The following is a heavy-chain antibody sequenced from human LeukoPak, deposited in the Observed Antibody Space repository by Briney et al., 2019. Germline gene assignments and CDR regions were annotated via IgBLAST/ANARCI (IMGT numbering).Heavy chain of an antibody. V-gene: IGHV3-21*01. Sequence: PGGSLRLSCAASGFTFSSYSMNWVRQAPGKGLEWVSSISSSSSYIYYADSMKGRFTISRDNAKNSLYLQMNSLRAEDTAVYYCARDLGGGAFDIWGQGTMVTVSS. J-gene: IGHJ3*02. D-gene: IGHD2-15*01. CDR1: GFTFSSYS. CDR3: ARDLGGGAFDI. CDR2: ISSSSSYI.